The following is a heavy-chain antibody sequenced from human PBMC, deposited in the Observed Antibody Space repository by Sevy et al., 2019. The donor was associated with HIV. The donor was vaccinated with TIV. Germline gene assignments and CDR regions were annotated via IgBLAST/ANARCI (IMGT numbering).Heavy chain of an antibody. V-gene: IGHV3-30*04. CDR2: ISFDGRKT. J-gene: IGHJ4*02. Sequence: GGSLRLSCAASGFTFSSYAFHWVRQAPGKGLEWVAVISFDGRKTDYANSVKGRFTISKDNSKNTLHLRMSRLRGDDTAVYYCARDLRVDLYYWGQGTLVTVSS. CDR3: ARDLRVDLYY. CDR1: GFTFSSYA.